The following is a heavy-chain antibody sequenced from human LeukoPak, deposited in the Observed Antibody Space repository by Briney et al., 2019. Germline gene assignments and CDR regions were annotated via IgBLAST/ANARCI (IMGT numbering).Heavy chain of an antibody. CDR3: ARDPGPVVGSGVYYYMDV. CDR2: ISVYNGNT. Sequence: ASVKVSCKASGYTFSIYGFSWVRQAPGQGLEWMGWISVYNGNTNYAQKFQGRVTMTTDTSTSTAHMELRSLRSDDTAVYYCARDPGPVVGSGVYYYMDVWGKGTTVTISS. J-gene: IGHJ6*03. D-gene: IGHD2-2*01. CDR1: GYTFSIYG. V-gene: IGHV1-18*01.